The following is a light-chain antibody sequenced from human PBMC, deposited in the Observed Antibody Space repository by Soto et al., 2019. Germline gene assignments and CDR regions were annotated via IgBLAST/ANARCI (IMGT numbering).Light chain of an antibody. J-gene: IGKJ1*01. Sequence: IQMTQSPSTLSASVGDRVTITCRASQSISSWLAWYPQKPGKAPKLLIYKASSLESGVPSRFSGSGSGTEFTLTISSLKPDDFATYYCQQYNSYSRTVGQGTKVEIK. CDR1: QSISSW. CDR3: QQYNSYSRT. CDR2: KAS. V-gene: IGKV1-5*03.